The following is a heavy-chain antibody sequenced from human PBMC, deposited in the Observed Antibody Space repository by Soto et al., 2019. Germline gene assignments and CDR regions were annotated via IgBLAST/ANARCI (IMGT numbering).Heavy chain of an antibody. CDR3: ARDKDRLQLGGNYYYMLDV. J-gene: IGHJ6*02. CDR2: IMPVFPTP. D-gene: IGHD5-12*01. V-gene: IGHV1-69*12. CDR1: GGTFSTSA. Sequence: QVQLEQSGAEVKKPGSSVKVSCKASGGTFSTSAISWVRQAPGQGLEWMGGIMPVFPTPDYAQKFQGRVTLTADESTTTASLELSGLRSDDTAVYSCARDKDRLQLGGNYYYMLDVWGQGTTVTVSS.